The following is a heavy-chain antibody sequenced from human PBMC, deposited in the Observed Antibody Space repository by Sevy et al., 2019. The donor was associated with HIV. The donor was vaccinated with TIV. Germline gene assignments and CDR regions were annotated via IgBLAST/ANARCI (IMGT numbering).Heavy chain of an antibody. J-gene: IGHJ4*02. CDR2: IYPGDSDT. CDR1: GYSFTSYW. V-gene: IGHV5-51*01. Sequence: GESLKISCKGSGYSFTSYWIGWVRQMPGKGLEWMEIIYPGDSDTRYSPSFQGQVTISADKSISTAYLQWSSLKASDTAMYYCARQQSYYGSGSYWWGQGTLVTVSS. D-gene: IGHD3-10*01. CDR3: ARQQSYYGSGSYW.